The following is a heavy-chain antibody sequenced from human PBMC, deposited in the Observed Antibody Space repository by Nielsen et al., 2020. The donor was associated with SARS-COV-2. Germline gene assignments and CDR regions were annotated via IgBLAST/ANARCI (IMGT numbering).Heavy chain of an antibody. CDR3: AKGGIAAVGYYGMDV. V-gene: IGHV3-9*01. CDR1: GFTFVDYA. D-gene: IGHD6-13*01. J-gene: IGHJ6*02. Sequence: SLKISCAASGFTFVDYAMHWVRQAPGKGLEWVSGISWNSGSIGYADSVKGRFTISRDNAKNSLYLQMNSLRAEDTALYYCAKGGIAAVGYYGMDVWGQGTTVTVSS. CDR2: ISWNSGSI.